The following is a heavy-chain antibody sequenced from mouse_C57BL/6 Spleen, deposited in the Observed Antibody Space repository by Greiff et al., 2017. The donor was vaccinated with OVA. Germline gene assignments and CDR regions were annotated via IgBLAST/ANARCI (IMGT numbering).Heavy chain of an antibody. CDR2: IYPGDGDT. V-gene: IGHV1-80*01. Sequence: VKLMESGAELVKPGASVKISCKASGYAFSSYWMNWVKQRPGKGLEWIGQIYPGDGDTNYNGKFKGKATLTADKSSSTAYMQLSSLTSEDSAVYFCARSGDTTVDYWGQGTTLTVSS. CDR1: GYAFSSYW. J-gene: IGHJ2*01. D-gene: IGHD1-1*01. CDR3: ARSGDTTVDY.